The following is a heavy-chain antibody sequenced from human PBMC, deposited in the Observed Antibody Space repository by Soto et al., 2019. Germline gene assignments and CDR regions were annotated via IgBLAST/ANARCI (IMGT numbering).Heavy chain of an antibody. V-gene: IGHV1-69*13. J-gene: IGHJ5*02. CDR1: GCTFSSYA. CDR2: IIPIFGTA. D-gene: IGHD6-19*01. CDR3: ARGRKWMVGWFEP. Sequence: ASVKVSCKASGCTFSSYAISWVRQAPGQGLEWMGGIIPIFGTANYAQKFQGRVTITADESTSTAYMELSSLRSEDTAVYYCARGRKWMVGWFEPWGQGTLVSVSS.